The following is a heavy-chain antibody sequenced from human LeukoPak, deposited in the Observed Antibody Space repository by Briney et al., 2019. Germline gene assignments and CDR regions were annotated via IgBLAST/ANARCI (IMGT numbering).Heavy chain of an antibody. J-gene: IGHJ4*02. Sequence: ASVKVSCKASGYTFTDYYIHWVRQAPGQGLEWTGWINPNSGVTNYAQKFQGRVTMTRDTSISTAYMELSSLKSDDTAVYYCLRVDCSGGACYSATPFDYWGQGTLVTVSS. V-gene: IGHV1-2*02. CDR2: INPNSGVT. CDR1: GYTFTDYY. CDR3: LRVDCSGGACYSATPFDY. D-gene: IGHD2-15*01.